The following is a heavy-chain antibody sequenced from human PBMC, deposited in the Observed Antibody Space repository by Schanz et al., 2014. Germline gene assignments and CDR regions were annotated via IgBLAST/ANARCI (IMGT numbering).Heavy chain of an antibody. CDR1: GFTFRDYY. CDR2: ICSSGNTI. Sequence: QVQLVESGGGLVKPGGSLRLSCAASGFTFRDYYMSWIRQAPGKGLEWVSYICSSGNTIYYADSVKGRFTISRDNAKNSLYLQMNSLRAEDTALYYCAIIGVMVAVAGTRADYWGQGTLVTVSS. CDR3: AIIGVMVAVAGTRADY. V-gene: IGHV3-11*04. D-gene: IGHD6-19*01. J-gene: IGHJ4*02.